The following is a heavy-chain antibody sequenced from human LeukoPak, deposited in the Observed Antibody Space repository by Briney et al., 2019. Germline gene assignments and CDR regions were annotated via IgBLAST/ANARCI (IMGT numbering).Heavy chain of an antibody. CDR2: ISYDGSNK. CDR3: ARVSTMVRGVRVDWFDP. CDR1: GFTFSSYA. J-gene: IGHJ5*02. D-gene: IGHD3-10*01. Sequence: PGGSLRLSCAASGFTFSSYAMHWVRQAPGKGLEWVAVISYDGSNKYYADSVKGRFTISRDNSKNTLYLQMNSLRAEDTAVYYCARVSTMVRGVRVDWFDPWGQGTLVTVSS. V-gene: IGHV3-30-3*01.